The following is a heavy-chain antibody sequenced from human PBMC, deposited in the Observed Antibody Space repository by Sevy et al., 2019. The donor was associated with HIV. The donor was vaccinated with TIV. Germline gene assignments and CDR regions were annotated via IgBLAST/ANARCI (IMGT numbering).Heavy chain of an antibody. CDR1: GGSISTDLYS. J-gene: IGHJ4*02. V-gene: IGHV4-30-2*01. CDR3: ARSSSAYPCHFDY. CDR2: IFHSGNT. Sequence: SETLSLTCAVSGGSISTDLYSWNWIRQPPGKGLEWIGYIFHSGNTYYNPSLKSRVTISIDRSKNQFSLILSSVTAADTAVYYCARSSSAYPCHFDYWGQGTLVTVSS.